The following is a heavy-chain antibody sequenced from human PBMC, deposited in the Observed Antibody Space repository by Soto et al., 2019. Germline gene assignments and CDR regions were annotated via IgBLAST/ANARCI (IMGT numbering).Heavy chain of an antibody. CDR1: GYTFTSYG. V-gene: IGHV1-18*01. J-gene: IGHJ4*02. CDR2: ISAYNGNT. Sequence: QVQLVQSGAEVKKPGASVKVSCKASGYTFTSYGISWVRQAPGQGLEWMGWISAYNGNTNYAQKLQGRVTMTTDTSTSTDYMELRSLRSDDTAVYYCARDFGWYYYDSSGYYFDYWGQGTLVTVSS. CDR3: ARDFGWYYYDSSGYYFDY. D-gene: IGHD3-22*01.